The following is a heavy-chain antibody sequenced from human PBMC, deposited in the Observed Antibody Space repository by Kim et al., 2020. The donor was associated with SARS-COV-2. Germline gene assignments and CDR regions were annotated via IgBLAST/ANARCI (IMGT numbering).Heavy chain of an antibody. Sequence: GESLKISCKGSGYSFTSYWIGWVRQMPGKGLEWMGIIYPGDSDTRYSPSFQGQVNISADKSISTAYLQWGSLKASDTAMYYCAVPVLMRNAFDIWGQGTMLTVSS. CDR1: GYSFTSYW. D-gene: IGHD2-2*01. CDR2: IYPGDSDT. J-gene: IGHJ3*02. CDR3: AVPVLMRNAFDI. V-gene: IGHV5-51*01.